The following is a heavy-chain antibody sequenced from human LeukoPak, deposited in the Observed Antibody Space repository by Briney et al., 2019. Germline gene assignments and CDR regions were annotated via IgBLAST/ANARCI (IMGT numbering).Heavy chain of an antibody. CDR1: GFSFSSYG. CDR3: ARGGALTSFDS. J-gene: IGHJ4*02. CDR2: ISAYNGKT. Sequence: ASLNVSCKASGFSFSSYGFSWVPQAPGQGLEWMGWISAYNGKTNYAQKFQGRVTMTTGTSTTTVYMDLRSLRSDDTAVYFCARGGALTSFDSWGQGTLITVSS. V-gene: IGHV1-18*01. D-gene: IGHD1-26*01.